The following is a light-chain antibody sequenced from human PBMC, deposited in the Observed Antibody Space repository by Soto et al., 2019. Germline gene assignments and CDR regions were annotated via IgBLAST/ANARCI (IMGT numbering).Light chain of an antibody. Sequence: DIQMTQSPPSLSASVGDRVTITCQASQDISNYLNWYQQKPGKAPKLLIYDASNLETGVPSRFGGSGSGTDFVLTISSLQPEDIATYYCQQYDNPYTFGQGTKLEIK. CDR2: DAS. V-gene: IGKV1-33*01. J-gene: IGKJ2*01. CDR1: QDISNY. CDR3: QQYDNPYT.